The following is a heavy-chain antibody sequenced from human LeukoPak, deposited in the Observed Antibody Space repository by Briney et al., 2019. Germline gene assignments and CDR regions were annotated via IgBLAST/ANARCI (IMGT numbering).Heavy chain of an antibody. CDR3: ARFGFSNSLDFYFDV. CDR1: GFNFTNYW. CDR2: VYPADSDS. D-gene: IGHD6-6*01. Sequence: GESLKISCEASGFNFTNYWIAWVRQTPGKGLDWMGIVYPADSDSKYSPSSQDAVTISADKSTSAAYLEWRSLKASDTATYYCARFGFSNSLDFYFDVWGRGTLVTVSS. J-gene: IGHJ2*01. V-gene: IGHV5-51*01.